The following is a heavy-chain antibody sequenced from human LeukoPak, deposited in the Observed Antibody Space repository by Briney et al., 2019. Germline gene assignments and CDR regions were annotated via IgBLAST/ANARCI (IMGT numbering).Heavy chain of an antibody. CDR2: IRSKAYGGTT. D-gene: IGHD3-10*01. CDR3: TGSFGELSFFAH. CDR1: GFTFGDYG. J-gene: IGHJ4*02. V-gene: IGHV3-49*04. Sequence: GGSLRLSCTASGFTFGDYGMSWVRQAPGKGLEWVGFIRSKAYGGTTEYAASVKGRFTISRDDSKSIAYLQVSSLKTEDTAVYYCTGSFGELSFFAHWGQGTLVTVSS.